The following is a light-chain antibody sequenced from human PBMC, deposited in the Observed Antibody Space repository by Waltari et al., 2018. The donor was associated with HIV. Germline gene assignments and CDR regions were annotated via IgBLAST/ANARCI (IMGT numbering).Light chain of an antibody. CDR3: AAWDDRLNGGV. V-gene: IGLV1-44*01. Sequence: QSVLTQPPSASGTPGQRVTISCSGSSSNIGINTVNWYQHLPGPAPKLLIYSSNRRPAGVPDRFSGSKSGTSASLAISGLQSEDEADYYCAAWDDRLNGGVFGGGTKLTVL. J-gene: IGLJ3*02. CDR1: SSNIGINT. CDR2: SSN.